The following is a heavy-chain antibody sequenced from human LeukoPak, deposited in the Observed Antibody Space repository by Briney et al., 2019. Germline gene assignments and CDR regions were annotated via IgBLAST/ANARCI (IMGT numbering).Heavy chain of an antibody. Sequence: PGGSLRLSCAASGFTFSSYEMNWVRQAPGKGLEWVSAISSSSSYIYYADSVKGRFTISRDNAKNSLYLQMNSLRAEDTAVYYCARDRTSGSYPYYYYYYMDVWGKGTTVTVSS. CDR2: ISSSSSYI. CDR1: GFTFSSYE. CDR3: ARDRTSGSYPYYYYYYMDV. D-gene: IGHD1-26*01. J-gene: IGHJ6*03. V-gene: IGHV3-21*01.